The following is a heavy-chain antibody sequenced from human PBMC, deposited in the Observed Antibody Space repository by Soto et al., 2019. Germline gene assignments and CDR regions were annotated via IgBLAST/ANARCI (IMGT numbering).Heavy chain of an antibody. V-gene: IGHV1-3*01. CDR1: GYTFTSYA. J-gene: IGHJ5*02. D-gene: IGHD6-6*01. CDR2: INAGNGNT. Sequence: QVQLVQSGAEVKKPGASVKVSCKASGYTFTSYAMHWVRQAPGQRLEWMGWINAGNGNTKYSQKFQGRVTITRDTSASTAYMERSSLRSEDTAVYYCARGCLEYSSSSGGSSLSCGKNWFDPWGQGTLVTVSS. CDR3: ARGCLEYSSSSGGSSLSCGKNWFDP.